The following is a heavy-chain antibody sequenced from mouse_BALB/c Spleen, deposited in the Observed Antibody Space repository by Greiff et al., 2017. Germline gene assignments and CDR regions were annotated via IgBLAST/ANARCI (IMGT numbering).Heavy chain of an antibody. V-gene: IGHV5-6-5*01. CDR2: ISSGGST. D-gene: IGHD1-1*01. CDR1: GFTFSSYA. Sequence: EVMLVESGGGLVKPGGSLKLSCAASGFTFSSYAMSWVRQTPEKRLEWVASISSGGSTYYPDSVKGRFTISRDNARNILYLQMSSLRSEDTAMYYCARGGNYGSNYFDYWGQGTTLTVSS. CDR3: ARGGNYGSNYFDY. J-gene: IGHJ2*01.